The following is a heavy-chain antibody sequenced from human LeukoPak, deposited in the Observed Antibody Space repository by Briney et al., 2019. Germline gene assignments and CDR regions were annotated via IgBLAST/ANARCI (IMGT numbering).Heavy chain of an antibody. CDR1: GFTFSTYD. CDR2: IGTAGDT. J-gene: IGHJ3*01. CDR3: VREDSRYDFDVFDV. D-gene: IGHD3/OR15-3a*01. Sequence: PGGSLRHSCSGSGFTFSTYDMHWVRQAPGKGLEWVSGIGTAGDTYYPGSVKGRFTISRENAKNSLYLQMNSPRDGDTAVYYCVREDSRYDFDVFDVWGQGTVVTVSS. V-gene: IGHV3-13*01.